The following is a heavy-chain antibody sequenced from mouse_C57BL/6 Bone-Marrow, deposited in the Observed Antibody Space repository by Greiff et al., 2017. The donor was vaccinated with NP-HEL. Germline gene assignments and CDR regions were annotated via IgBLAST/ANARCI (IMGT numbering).Heavy chain of an antibody. CDR2: IWRGGST. J-gene: IGHJ3*01. Sequence: QVQLQQSGPGLVQPSQSLSITCTVSGFSLTSYGVHWVRQSPGKGLEWLGVIWRGGSTDYNAAFMSRLSITKDNSKSQVFFQMNSLQADDTAIYYCAKEPHYYGSPLAYWGQGTLVTVSA. CDR1: GFSLTSYG. D-gene: IGHD1-1*01. V-gene: IGHV2-5*01. CDR3: AKEPHYYGSPLAY.